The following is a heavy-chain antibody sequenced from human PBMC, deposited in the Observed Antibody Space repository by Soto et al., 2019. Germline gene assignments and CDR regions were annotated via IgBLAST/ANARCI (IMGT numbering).Heavy chain of an antibody. Sequence: WGSLRLSCAASGCTFSSYGMHWGRQAPCKGLEWVAVIWYDGSNKYYADSVKGRFTISRDNSKNTLYLQMGSLRAEDMAVYYCARGVGAADDAFDIWGQGTMVTV. V-gene: IGHV3-33*01. CDR3: ARGVGAADDAFDI. CDR1: GCTFSSYG. J-gene: IGHJ3*02. D-gene: IGHD2-15*01. CDR2: IWYDGSNK.